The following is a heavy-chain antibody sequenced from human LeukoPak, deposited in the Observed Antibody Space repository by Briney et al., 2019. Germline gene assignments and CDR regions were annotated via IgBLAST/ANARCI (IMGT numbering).Heavy chain of an antibody. Sequence: GGSLRLSCAASGFTFSSYGMLWVRQAPGKGLEWVAVIWYDGNTKHYADSVEGRFTISRDNSRNTLYLQMNSLGAEDTAVYYCAGQETRAFDIWGQGTVVTVSS. J-gene: IGHJ3*02. D-gene: IGHD5-24*01. V-gene: IGHV3-33*01. CDR3: AGQETRAFDI. CDR1: GFTFSSYG. CDR2: IWYDGNTK.